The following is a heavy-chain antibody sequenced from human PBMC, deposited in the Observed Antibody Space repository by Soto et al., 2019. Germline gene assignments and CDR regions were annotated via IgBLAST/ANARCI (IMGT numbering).Heavy chain of an antibody. Sequence: ASVKVSCKDSGCTFSNYTISCVRQAPGQGLEWMGGIIPLFNTTKYAQNFQGRVTITADESTSTAYMELSSLRSEDTAVYYCARDAGYSYAYNYFDPWGQGTLVTVSS. J-gene: IGHJ5*02. CDR2: IIPLFNTT. D-gene: IGHD5-18*01. V-gene: IGHV1-69*13. CDR3: ARDAGYSYAYNYFDP. CDR1: GCTFSNYT.